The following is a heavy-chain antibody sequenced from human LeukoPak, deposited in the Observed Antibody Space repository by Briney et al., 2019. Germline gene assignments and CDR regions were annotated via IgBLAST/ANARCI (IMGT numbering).Heavy chain of an antibody. CDR2: IYHSGST. Sequence: PSETLSLTCTVSGGSISSYYWGWIRQPPGKGLEWIGSIYHSGSTYYNPSLKSRVTISVDTSKNQFSLKLSSVTAADTAVYYCARVAHYYDSSGYFHYYYMDVWGKGTTVTVSS. D-gene: IGHD3-22*01. CDR3: ARVAHYYDSSGYFHYYYMDV. CDR1: GGSISSYY. J-gene: IGHJ6*03. V-gene: IGHV4-38-2*02.